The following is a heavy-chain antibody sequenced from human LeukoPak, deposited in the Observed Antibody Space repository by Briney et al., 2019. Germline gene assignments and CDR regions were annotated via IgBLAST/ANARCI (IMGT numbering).Heavy chain of an antibody. CDR1: GGSLSGYY. D-gene: IGHD6-13*01. Sequence: PSETLSLTCAVYGGSLSGYYWSWIRQPPGKGLEWIGEINHSGSTNYNPSLKSRVTISVVTSKNQFSLKLSSVTAADTAVYYCARHGVAAAVDAWYFDLWGRGTLVTVSS. CDR3: ARHGVAAAVDAWYFDL. J-gene: IGHJ2*01. CDR2: INHSGST. V-gene: IGHV4-34*01.